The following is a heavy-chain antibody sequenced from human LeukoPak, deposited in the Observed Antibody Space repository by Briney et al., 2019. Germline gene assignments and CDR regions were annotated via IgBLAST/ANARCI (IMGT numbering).Heavy chain of an antibody. CDR3: ARDRRSSGWYVFYMDV. CDR1: GGSISSHY. J-gene: IGHJ6*03. CDR2: IYYSGST. Sequence: PSETLSLTCTVSGGSISSHYWSWIRQPPGKGLEWIGYIYYSGSTNYNPSLKSRVTISVDTSKNQFSLKLSSVTAADTAVYYCARDRRSSGWYVFYMDVWGKGTTVTVSS. V-gene: IGHV4-59*11. D-gene: IGHD6-19*01.